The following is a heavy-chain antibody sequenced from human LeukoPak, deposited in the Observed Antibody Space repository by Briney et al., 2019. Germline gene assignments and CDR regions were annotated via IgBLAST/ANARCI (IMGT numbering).Heavy chain of an antibody. D-gene: IGHD3-3*01. CDR1: GYTFTGYY. V-gene: IGHV1-2*02. CDR2: INPNSGGT. CDR3: ARGSHHTYYDFWSGDYGMDV. J-gene: IGHJ6*02. Sequence: ASVKVSCKASGYTFTGYYMHWVRQAPGRGLEWMGWINPNSGGTNYAQKFQGRVTMTRDTSISTAYMELSRLRSDDTAVYYCARGSHHTYYDFWSGDYGMDVWGQGTTVTVSS.